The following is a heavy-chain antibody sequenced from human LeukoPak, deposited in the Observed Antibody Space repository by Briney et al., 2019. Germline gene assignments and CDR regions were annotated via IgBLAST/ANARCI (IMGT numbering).Heavy chain of an antibody. V-gene: IGHV4-61*02. D-gene: IGHD3-16*01. CDR3: ASGIITLFMDV. Sequence: PSETLSLTCTVSGGSISSGSYYWSWIRQPAGKGLEWIGRIYTSGSTNYNPSLKSRVTISVDTSKNQFSLKLSSVTAADTAVYYCASGIITLFMDVWGKGTTVTVSS. CDR2: IYTSGST. CDR1: GGSISSGSYY. J-gene: IGHJ6*03.